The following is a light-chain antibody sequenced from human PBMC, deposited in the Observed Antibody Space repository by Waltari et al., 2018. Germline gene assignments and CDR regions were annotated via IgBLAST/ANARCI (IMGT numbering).Light chain of an antibody. CDR1: SSNIGRNT. J-gene: IGLJ3*02. V-gene: IGLV1-44*01. Sequence: QSVLTQPPSASGTPGQGVTISCSGSSSNIGRNTVSWYQQFPGAAPQLLMHTDNARPSGVPDRCSGSKSGTSASLAISGLQFEDEAQYFCATWDDSLNGRVFGGGTKVTVL. CDR3: ATWDDSLNGRV. CDR2: TDN.